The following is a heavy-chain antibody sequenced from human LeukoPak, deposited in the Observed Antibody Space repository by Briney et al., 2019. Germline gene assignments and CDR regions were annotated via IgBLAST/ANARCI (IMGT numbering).Heavy chain of an antibody. V-gene: IGHV3-21*01. CDR2: ISSSSSYI. CDR3: ARGDGYRSWYYMDV. J-gene: IGHJ6*03. D-gene: IGHD5-24*01. Sequence: GGSLRLSCAASGFTFSGYSMNWVRQAPGKGLEWVSSISSSSSYIYYADSVKGRFTISRDNAKNSLYLQMNSLRAEDTAVYYCARGDGYRSWYYMDVWGKGTTVTVSS. CDR1: GFTFSGYS.